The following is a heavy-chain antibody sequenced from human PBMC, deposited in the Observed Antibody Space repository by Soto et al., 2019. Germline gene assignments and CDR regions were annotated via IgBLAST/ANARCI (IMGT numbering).Heavy chain of an antibody. CDR1: GYTFTSYG. J-gene: IGHJ5*02. CDR2: ISAYNGNT. CDR3: ARVLDIVLMASASQDWFDP. Sequence: ASVKVSCKASGYTFTSYGISWVRQAPGQGLEWMGWISAYNGNTNYAQKLQGRVTMTTDTSTSTAYMELRSLRSDDTAVYYCARVLDIVLMASASQDWFDPWGPGTLVTVSS. V-gene: IGHV1-18*01. D-gene: IGHD2-8*01.